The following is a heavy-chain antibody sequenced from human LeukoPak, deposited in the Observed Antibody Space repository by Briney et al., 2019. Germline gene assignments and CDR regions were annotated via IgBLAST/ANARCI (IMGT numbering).Heavy chain of an antibody. J-gene: IGHJ4*02. CDR2: INPNSGGA. CDR1: GYTFTGYY. Sequence: ASVKVSFKASGYTFTGYYIYWVRQAPGQGLEWMGWINPNSGGANYAQKFQVRVTMTRDRSSSTAYMELSRLRSDDTAVYYCARGRDELDYWGQGTLVTVSS. V-gene: IGHV1-2*02. D-gene: IGHD1-1*01. CDR3: ARGRDELDY.